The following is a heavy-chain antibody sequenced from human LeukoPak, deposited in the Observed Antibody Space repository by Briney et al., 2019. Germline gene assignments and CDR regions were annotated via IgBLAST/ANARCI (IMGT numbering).Heavy chain of an antibody. CDR2: IYYSGIT. CDR3: AKREPYNGGWLFDH. Sequence: SETLSLTCTVSGASMSTYYWSWIRQTPGKGLEWIGYIYYSGITNYNPSLRSRVTMSVDTSKNQFSLKLTSVTALDTAVYFCAKREPYNGGWLFDHWGQGTLVTVSS. D-gene: IGHD2-8*01. CDR1: GASMSTYY. J-gene: IGHJ4*02. V-gene: IGHV4-59*08.